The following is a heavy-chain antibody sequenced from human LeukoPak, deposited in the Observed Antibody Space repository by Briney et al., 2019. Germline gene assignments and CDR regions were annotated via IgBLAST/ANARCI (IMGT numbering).Heavy chain of an antibody. CDR2: INPSGGT. V-gene: IGHV4-34*01. Sequence: ETLSLTCAVYGGSFSDYSWTWIRQPPGKGLEYIGEINPSGGTNHNPSLMSRVSMSVDTSKNQISLRVSSVTAGDTAVYYCARVGYRYSINDWSRIGLGAYPSKYYYYMDVWGKGATVTVSS. CDR1: GGSFSDYS. D-gene: IGHD5-18*01. J-gene: IGHJ6*03. CDR3: ARVGYRYSINDWSRIGLGAYPSKYYYYMDV.